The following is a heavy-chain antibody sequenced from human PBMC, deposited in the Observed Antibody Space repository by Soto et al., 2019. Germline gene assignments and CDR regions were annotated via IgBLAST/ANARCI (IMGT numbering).Heavy chain of an antibody. CDR3: AVGYSRGWSALDY. CDR2: IIPILGIA. J-gene: IGHJ4*02. D-gene: IGHD6-19*01. CDR1: GGTFSSYT. V-gene: IGHV1-69*02. Sequence: QVQLVQSGAEVKKPGSSVKVSCKASGGTFSSYTISWVRQAPGQGLEWMGRIIPILGIANYAQKFQGRVTITADKSTSTAYMELSSLRSEDKAVYYCAVGYSRGWSALDYWGQGTLVTVSS.